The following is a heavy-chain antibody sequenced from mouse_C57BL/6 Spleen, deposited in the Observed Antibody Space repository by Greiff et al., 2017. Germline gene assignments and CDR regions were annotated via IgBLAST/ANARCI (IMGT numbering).Heavy chain of an antibody. J-gene: IGHJ4*01. CDR1: GFTFSDYG. Sequence: EVQVVESGGGLVKPGGSLKLSCAASGFTFSDYGMHWVRQAPEKGLEWVAYISSGSSTIYYADKVKGRFTISRDNAKNTLFLQMTSLRSEDTAMYYCARPSNDYYAMDYWGQGTSVTVSS. CDR3: ARPSNDYYAMDY. CDR2: ISSGSSTI. V-gene: IGHV5-17*01. D-gene: IGHD2-5*01.